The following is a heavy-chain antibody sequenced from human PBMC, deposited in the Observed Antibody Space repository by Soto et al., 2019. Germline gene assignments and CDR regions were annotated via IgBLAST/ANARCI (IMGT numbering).Heavy chain of an antibody. CDR1: GFTFSSYE. Sequence: EVQLVESGGGLVQPGGSLRLSCAASGFTFSSYEMNWVRQAPGKGLEWVSYISSSGSTIYYADSVKGRFTISRDNAKNSLYLQMNSLRAADTAVYYCAREAREGSGSYVRCFDPWGQGTLVTVSS. D-gene: IGHD3-10*01. CDR3: AREAREGSGSYVRCFDP. V-gene: IGHV3-48*03. J-gene: IGHJ5*02. CDR2: ISSSGSTI.